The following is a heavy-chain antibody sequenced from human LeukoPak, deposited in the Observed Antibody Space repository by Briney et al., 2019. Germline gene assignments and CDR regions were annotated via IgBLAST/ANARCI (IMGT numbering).Heavy chain of an antibody. CDR2: ISGSGGNT. Sequence: GGSLTLSCAASGFTLSIYWLHWVRQAPGKGLEWVSGISGSGGNTYYTDSVRGRLSISRDNSKNTLYLQVNSLRAEDTAVYYCAKGRTEGGTLALDYWGQGTLVTVSS. V-gene: IGHV3-23*01. CDR3: AKGRTEGGTLALDY. D-gene: IGHD6-19*01. CDR1: GFTLSIYW. J-gene: IGHJ4*02.